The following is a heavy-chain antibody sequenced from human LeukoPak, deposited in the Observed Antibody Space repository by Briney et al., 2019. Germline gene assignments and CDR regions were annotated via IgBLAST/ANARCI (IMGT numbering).Heavy chain of an antibody. Sequence: GASVKVSCKASGYTFTSYAMNWVRQAPGQGLEWMGWINTNTGNPTYAQGFTGRFVFSLDTSVSTAYLQISSLKAEDTAVYYCAREVAAADYYYYGMDVWGQGTTVTVSS. D-gene: IGHD6-13*01. CDR3: AREVAAADYYYYGMDV. CDR2: INTNTGNP. J-gene: IGHJ6*02. V-gene: IGHV7-4-1*02. CDR1: GYTFTSYA.